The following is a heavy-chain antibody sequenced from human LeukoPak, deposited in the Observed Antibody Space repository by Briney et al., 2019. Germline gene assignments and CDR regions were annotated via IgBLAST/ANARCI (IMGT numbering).Heavy chain of an antibody. D-gene: IGHD3-3*01. J-gene: IGHJ4*02. CDR1: GLTFNTFW. CDR3: ARWGSGYYDY. V-gene: IGHV3-74*01. CDR2: ISGDGSNT. Sequence: PGGSLRLSCGVSGLTFNTFWMHWVRQAPGKRLVWVSDISGDGSNTAYADSVKGRFTISRDNGKNTLYLQMNSLRAEDTAVYYCARWGSGYYDYWGQGTLVTVSS.